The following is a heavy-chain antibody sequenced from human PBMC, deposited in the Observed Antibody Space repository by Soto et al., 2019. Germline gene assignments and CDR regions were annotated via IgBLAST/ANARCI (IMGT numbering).Heavy chain of an antibody. D-gene: IGHD2-21*02. CDR1: GGPFSSYA. J-gene: IGHJ6*02. CDR2: IIPIFGTA. CDR3: ARGPLVVVTATNPVDYYYYGMDV. Sequence: SVKVSCKASGGPFSSYAISWVRQAPGQGLEWMGGIIPIFGTANYAQKFQGRVTITADESTSTAYMELSSLRSEDTAVYYCARGPLVVVTATNPVDYYYYGMDVWGQGTTVTVSS. V-gene: IGHV1-69*13.